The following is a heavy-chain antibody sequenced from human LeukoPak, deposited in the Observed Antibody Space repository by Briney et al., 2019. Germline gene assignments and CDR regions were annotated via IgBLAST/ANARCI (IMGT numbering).Heavy chain of an antibody. CDR1: GFTFGDYA. CDR2: IRSKAYGGTT. Sequence: PGGSLRLSCTASGFTFGDYAMSWVRQAPGKGLEWVGFIRSKAYGGTTEYAASVKGRFTISRDDSKSIAYLQMNSLKTEDTAVYYCTRETEYYYDSSGYYYLDYWGQGTLVTVSS. CDR3: TRETEYYYDSSGYYYLDY. V-gene: IGHV3-49*04. J-gene: IGHJ4*02. D-gene: IGHD3-22*01.